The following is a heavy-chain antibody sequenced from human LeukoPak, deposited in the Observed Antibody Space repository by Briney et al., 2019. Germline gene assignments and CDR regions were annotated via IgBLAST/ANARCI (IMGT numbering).Heavy chain of an antibody. CDR1: GFTFSSYA. V-gene: IGHV3-23*01. CDR2: ISGSGGST. Sequence: GSLRLSCAASGFTFSSYAMSWVRQAPGKGLDWVSAISGSGGSTYYADSVKGRFTISRDNSKNTLYLQMNSLRAEDTAVYYCANRAAVGGAYYFDYWGQGTLVTVSS. J-gene: IGHJ4*02. CDR3: ANRAAVGGAYYFDY. D-gene: IGHD3-16*01.